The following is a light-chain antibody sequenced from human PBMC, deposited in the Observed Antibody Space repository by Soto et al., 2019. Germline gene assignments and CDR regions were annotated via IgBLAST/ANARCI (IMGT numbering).Light chain of an antibody. CDR2: DAS. CDR3: QQRSNWPRT. Sequence: EIVLTQSPATLSLSPGERATLSCRASQSVSSYLAWYQQKPGQAPRLLIYDASNRATCIPARFSGSGSGTDFTLPIRSLEPEDFAVYYCQQRSNWPRTFGQGTQVEI. V-gene: IGKV3-11*01. J-gene: IGKJ1*01. CDR1: QSVSSY.